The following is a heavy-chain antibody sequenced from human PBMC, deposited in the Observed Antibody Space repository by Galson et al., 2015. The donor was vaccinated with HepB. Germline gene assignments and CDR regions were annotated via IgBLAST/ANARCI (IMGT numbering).Heavy chain of an antibody. J-gene: IGHJ6*02. CDR3: ARESPAYYDILTGYSYYYYAMDV. CDR2: INRSGSLI. D-gene: IGHD3-9*01. Sequence: SLRLSCAASGFTFSIYGMNWVRQAPGKGLEWVSYINRSGSLIYYADSVKGRFTISRDNAKNSLYLQMNSLRDEDTAVYYCARESPAYYDILTGYSYYYYAMDVWGQGTTVTVPS. CDR1: GFTFSIYG. V-gene: IGHV3-48*02.